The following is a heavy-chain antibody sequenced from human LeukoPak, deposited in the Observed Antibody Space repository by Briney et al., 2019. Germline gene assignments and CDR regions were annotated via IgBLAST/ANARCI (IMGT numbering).Heavy chain of an antibody. V-gene: IGHV3-21*01. Sequence: PGGSLRLSCAASGFTLSGYSMNWVRQAPGKGLEWVSSISISSSYIYYADSVEGRFTISRDNAKKSMYLQMNCLRAEDTAVYYCARDGRLLNYNMDVWGKGTTVTVSS. CDR2: ISISSSYI. CDR1: GFTLSGYS. CDR3: ARDGRLLNYNMDV. D-gene: IGHD2-15*01. J-gene: IGHJ6*03.